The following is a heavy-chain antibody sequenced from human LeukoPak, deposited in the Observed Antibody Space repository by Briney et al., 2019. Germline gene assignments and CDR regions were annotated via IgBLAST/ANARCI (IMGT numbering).Heavy chain of an antibody. CDR2: ISSSSSGI. V-gene: IGHV3-48*04. CDR3: ARIHITDDAFDI. J-gene: IGHJ3*02. CDR1: GFTFSNYN. Sequence: GGSLRLSCAASGFTFSNYNMNWVRQAPGKGLEWVSYISSSSSGIYYADSGKGRFTIARDNAENSLYLQMNSLRAEDTAVYYCARIHITDDAFDIWGQGTRVTVSS. D-gene: IGHD1-14*01.